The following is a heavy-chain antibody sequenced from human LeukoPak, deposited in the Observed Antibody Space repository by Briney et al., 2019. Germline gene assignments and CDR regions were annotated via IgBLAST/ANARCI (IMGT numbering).Heavy chain of an antibody. V-gene: IGHV3-48*01. CDR3: ARDRRYCSSTSCYKNYYYYYMDV. J-gene: IGHJ6*03. CDR2: ISSSSSTI. Sequence: PGGSLRLSCAASGFTFSSYSMNWVRQAPGKGLEWVSYISSSSSTIYYADSVKGRFTISRDNSKNTLYLQMNSLRAEDTAVYYCARDRRYCSSTSCYKNYYYYYMDVWGKGTTVTVSS. D-gene: IGHD2-2*02. CDR1: GFTFSSYS.